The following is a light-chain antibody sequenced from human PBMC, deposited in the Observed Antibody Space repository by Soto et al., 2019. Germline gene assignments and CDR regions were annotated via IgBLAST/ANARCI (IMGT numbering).Light chain of an antibody. V-gene: IGLV1-44*01. J-gene: IGLJ3*02. CDR3: QSYDNSLSGSWV. Sequence: QPVLTQPPSASGTPGQRVTISCSGSSSNIGRDTVNWYQQLPGMAPKLLIYGNSNRPSGVPDRFSGSKSGTSASLAINGLQAEDEAHYYCQSYDNSLSGSWVFGGGTKLTVL. CDR1: SSNIGRDT. CDR2: GNS.